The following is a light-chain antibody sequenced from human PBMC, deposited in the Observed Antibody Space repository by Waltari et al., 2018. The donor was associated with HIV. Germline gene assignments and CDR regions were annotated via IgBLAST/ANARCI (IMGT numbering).Light chain of an antibody. Sequence: QSVLTQPPSVSGAPGQRVTISCTGSSSNIGATYGAHWYQHHPGKAPKLMIYDAMKRPSGVPDRFSGSKSGNTASLTISGLQVEDEADYYCCSSAGRYTFVFGTGTKVTVL. CDR2: DAM. CDR3: CSSAGRYTFV. J-gene: IGLJ1*01. V-gene: IGLV1-40*01. CDR1: SSNIGATYG.